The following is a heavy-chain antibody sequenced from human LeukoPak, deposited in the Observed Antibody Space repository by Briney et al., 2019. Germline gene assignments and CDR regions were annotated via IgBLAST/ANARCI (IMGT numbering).Heavy chain of an antibody. CDR3: AREVAYSSGWYARIFVGNFDY. CDR1: GYTFTGYY. Sequence: GASVKVSCKASGYTFTGYYMHWVRQAPGQGLEWMGRINPNSGGTNYAQKFQGRVTMTRDMSISTAYMELSRLRSDDTAVYYCAREVAYSSGWYARIFVGNFDYWGQGTLVTVSS. J-gene: IGHJ4*02. V-gene: IGHV1-2*06. D-gene: IGHD6-19*01. CDR2: INPNSGGT.